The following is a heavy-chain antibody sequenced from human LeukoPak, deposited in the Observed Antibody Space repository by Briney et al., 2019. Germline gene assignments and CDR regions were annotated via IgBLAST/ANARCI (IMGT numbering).Heavy chain of an antibody. J-gene: IGHJ4*02. CDR3: ARGGPNWVEIDY. V-gene: IGHV4-59*01. Sequence: ETLSLTCTVSGGSISSYYWSWIRQPPGKGLEWIGYIYYSGSTNYNPSLKSRVTISVDTSKSQFSLKLSSVTAADTAVYYCARGGPNWVEIDYWGQGTLVTVSS. D-gene: IGHD7-27*01. CDR1: GGSISSYY. CDR2: IYYSGST.